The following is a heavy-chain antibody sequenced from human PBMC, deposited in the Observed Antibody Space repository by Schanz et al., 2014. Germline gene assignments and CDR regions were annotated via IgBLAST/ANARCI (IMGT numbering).Heavy chain of an antibody. CDR3: ARARYAGYDCSGY. J-gene: IGHJ4*02. CDR2: INPNSGET. Sequence: QVQVIQSGPEVKKPGASMKVSCLASGYSFTEYFLHWVRQAPGQGLEWMGWINPNSGETNYEQKLKGRVTVKSDTSLSTAFMELTGLTTDDTATYFCARARYAGYDCSGYWGQGTLLIVSS. CDR1: GYSFTEYF. D-gene: IGHD5-12*01. V-gene: IGHV1-2*02.